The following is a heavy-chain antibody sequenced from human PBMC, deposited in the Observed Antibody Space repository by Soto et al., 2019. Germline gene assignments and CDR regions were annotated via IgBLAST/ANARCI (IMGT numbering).Heavy chain of an antibody. Sequence: PGGSLRLSCAASGFTFNTYAMSWVRQAPGKGLEWVSAISDSGGRTYYADSVKGRFTISRDNSKNTLYLQINSLRAEDTAVYFCAKELVNSGWTYFDYWGQGTMVTVYS. CDR2: ISDSGGRT. V-gene: IGHV3-23*01. J-gene: IGHJ4*02. D-gene: IGHD6-19*01. CDR1: GFTFNTYA. CDR3: AKELVNSGWTYFDY.